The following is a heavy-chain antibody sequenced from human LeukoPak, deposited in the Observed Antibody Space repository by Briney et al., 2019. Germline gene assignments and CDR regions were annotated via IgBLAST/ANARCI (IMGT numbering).Heavy chain of an antibody. J-gene: IGHJ3*02. Sequence: GGSLRLSCAASGFTFSSYSMNWVRQAPGKGLEWVSYISSSSTIYYADSVTGRFTITRDNAKNSLYLKTNSLRAEDTAVYYCARDVAFDIWGQGTMVTVSS. CDR1: GFTFSSYS. CDR2: ISSSSTI. CDR3: ARDVAFDI. V-gene: IGHV3-48*01.